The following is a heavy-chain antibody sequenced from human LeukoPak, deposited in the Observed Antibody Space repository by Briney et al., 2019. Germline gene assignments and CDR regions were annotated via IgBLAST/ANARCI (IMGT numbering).Heavy chain of an antibody. V-gene: IGHV1-8*01. D-gene: IGHD6-19*01. CDR3: ARGPIAVAGASFDY. Sequence: GASVNVSCKASGYTFTSYDINWVRQATGQGLEWMGWMNPNSGNTGYAQKFQGRVTMTRNTSISTAYMELSSLRSEDTAVYYCARGPIAVAGASFDYWGQGTLVTVSS. CDR2: MNPNSGNT. CDR1: GYTFTSYD. J-gene: IGHJ4*02.